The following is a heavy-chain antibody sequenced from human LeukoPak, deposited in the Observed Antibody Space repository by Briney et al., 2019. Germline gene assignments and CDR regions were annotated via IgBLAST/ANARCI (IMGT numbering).Heavy chain of an antibody. J-gene: IGHJ4*02. CDR3: ARERKWGGRGFDH. V-gene: IGHV3-7*01. CDR1: GFTFSNSW. Sequence: PGGSLRLSCAASGFTFSNSWMSWVRQAPGKGLEWVANMRQDGSEIYYVDSVRGRFSISRDNAKNSLYLQMNSLRAEDTAVYYCARERKWGGRGFDHWGQGTLVTVSS. D-gene: IGHD3-16*01. CDR2: MRQDGSEI.